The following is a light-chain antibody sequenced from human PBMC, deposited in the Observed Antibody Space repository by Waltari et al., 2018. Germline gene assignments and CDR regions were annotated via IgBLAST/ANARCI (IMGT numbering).Light chain of an antibody. CDR3: QHYYNYPWT. Sequence: AIRMSQSPASISASSGYSVTITCRASQDINSYLAWFQQKPGKAPKLLIYASSSLQGGVPSRFSGSGSGTEFTLTITSLQSEDFASYYCQHYYNYPWTFGQGTRVEIK. V-gene: IGKV1-8*01. J-gene: IGKJ1*01. CDR1: QDINSY. CDR2: ASS.